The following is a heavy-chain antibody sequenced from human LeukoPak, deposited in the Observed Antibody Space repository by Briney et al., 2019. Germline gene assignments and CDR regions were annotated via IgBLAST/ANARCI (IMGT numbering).Heavy chain of an antibody. CDR2: INHSGST. CDR3: ARRDSSSSGALDP. Sequence: PSETLSLTCAVYGGSFSGYYWSWIRQPPGKGLEWIGEINHSGSTNYNPSLKSRVTISVDTSKNQFSLNLSSVTAADSAVYYCARRDSSSSGALDPWGQGTLVTVSS. J-gene: IGHJ5*02. D-gene: IGHD6-13*01. V-gene: IGHV4-34*01. CDR1: GGSFSGYY.